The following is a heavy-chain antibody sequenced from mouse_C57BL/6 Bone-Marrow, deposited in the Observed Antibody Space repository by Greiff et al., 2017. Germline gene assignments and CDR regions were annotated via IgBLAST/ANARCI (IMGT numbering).Heavy chain of an antibody. CDR1: GFSLTSYG. D-gene: IGHD1-1*01. CDR3: ASGYYGSSYERFAY. J-gene: IGHJ3*01. Sequence: QVQLQQSGPGLVAPSQSLSITCTVSGFSLTSYGVDWVRQSPGKGLEWLGVIWGVGSTNYNSALKSRLSISKDNSKSQVFLKMNSLQTDDTAMYYCASGYYGSSYERFAYGGQGTLVTVSA. V-gene: IGHV2-6*01. CDR2: IWGVGST.